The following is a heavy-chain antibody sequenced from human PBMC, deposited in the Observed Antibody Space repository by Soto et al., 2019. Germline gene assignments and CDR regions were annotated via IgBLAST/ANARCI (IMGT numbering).Heavy chain of an antibody. V-gene: IGHV3-30-3*01. CDR2: ISYDGSNK. CDR1: GFTFSSYA. Sequence: GGSLRLSCAASGFTFSSYALHWVRQAPGKGLEWVAVISYDGSNKYYADSVKGRFTISRDNSKNTLYLQMNSLRAEDTAVYYCARDRDMLALWYFDYWGQGTLVTVSS. CDR3: ARDRDMLALWYFDY. D-gene: IGHD2-15*01. J-gene: IGHJ4*02.